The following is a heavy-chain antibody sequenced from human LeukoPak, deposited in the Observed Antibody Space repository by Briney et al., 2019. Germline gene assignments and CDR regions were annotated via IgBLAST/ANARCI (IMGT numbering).Heavy chain of an antibody. V-gene: IGHV3-30*02. CDR1: GFTFSSYG. D-gene: IGHD4-17*01. CDR3: AKDTPSYGDYGGYFDY. CDR2: IRYDGSNK. J-gene: IGHJ4*02. Sequence: GGSLRLSCAASGFTFSSYGMQWVRQAPGKGLEWVAFIRYDGSNKYYADSVKGRFTISRDNSKNTLYLQMNSLRAEDTAVYYCAKDTPSYGDYGGYFDYWGQGTLVTVSS.